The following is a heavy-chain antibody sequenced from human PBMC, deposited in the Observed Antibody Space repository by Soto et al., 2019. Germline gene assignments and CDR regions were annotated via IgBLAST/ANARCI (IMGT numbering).Heavy chain of an antibody. Sequence: QLQLQESGPGLVKPSETLSLTCTVSGGSISSSSYYWGWIRQPPGKGLEWIGSIYYSGSTYYNPSLKSRVTISVDTSKNQFSLKLSSVTAADTAVYYCARPGVGSRNWFDPWGQGTLVTVSS. D-gene: IGHD1-26*01. V-gene: IGHV4-39*01. CDR2: IYYSGST. CDR1: GGSISSSSYY. CDR3: ARPGVGSRNWFDP. J-gene: IGHJ5*02.